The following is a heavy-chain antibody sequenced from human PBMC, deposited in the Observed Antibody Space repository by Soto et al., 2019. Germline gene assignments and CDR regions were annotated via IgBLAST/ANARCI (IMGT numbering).Heavy chain of an antibody. CDR3: RSSTYYYDSNEDWFDP. CDR2: IIPIFGTT. J-gene: IGHJ5*02. CDR1: GGPFSTST. V-gene: IGHV1-69*13. D-gene: IGHD3-22*01. Sequence: SVKVSCKASGGPFSTSTISCVRQAPGQGLEWMGGIIPIFGTTNYAQKFQGKVTITADESTSTAFMELSSLRSEDTAVYYCRSSTYYYDSNEDWFDPWGQGTLVTVSS.